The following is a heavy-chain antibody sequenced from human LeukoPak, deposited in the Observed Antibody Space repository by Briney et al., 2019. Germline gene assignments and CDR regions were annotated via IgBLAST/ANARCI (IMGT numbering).Heavy chain of an antibody. CDR2: TSAYNGNT. CDR3: ARDPRYSSSWKVFAFDI. Sequence: ASVKVSCKASGYTFSSYGITWVRQAPGQGLEWMGWTSAYNGNTNYAQKLQGRVTMTTDTATRTAYMELRNLRSDDTAVYYCARDPRYSSSWKVFAFDIWGQGTLVTVSS. CDR1: GYTFSSYG. J-gene: IGHJ3*02. V-gene: IGHV1-18*01. D-gene: IGHD6-13*01.